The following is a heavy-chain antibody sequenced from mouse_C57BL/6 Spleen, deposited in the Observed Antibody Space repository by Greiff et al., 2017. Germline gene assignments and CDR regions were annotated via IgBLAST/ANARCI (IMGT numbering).Heavy chain of an antibody. D-gene: IGHD1-1*01. CDR3: AKNYCDAGNWFAY. Sequence: EVHLVESGGGLVKPGGSLKLSCAASGFTFSDYGMHWVRQAPEKGLEWVAYISSGSSTIYYADTVKGRFTISRDNAKNTLFLQMTSLRSEDTAMYYCAKNYCDAGNWFAYWGQGTLVTVSA. V-gene: IGHV5-17*01. CDR2: ISSGSSTI. CDR1: GFTFSDYG. J-gene: IGHJ3*01.